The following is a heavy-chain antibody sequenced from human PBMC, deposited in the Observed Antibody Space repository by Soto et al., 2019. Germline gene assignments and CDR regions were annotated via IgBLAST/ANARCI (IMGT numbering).Heavy chain of an antibody. D-gene: IGHD3-22*01. CDR1: GFTFSSYS. Sequence: GGSLRLSCAASGFTFSSYSMNWVRQAPGKGLEWVSSTSSSSSYIYYADSVKGRFTISRDNAKNSLYLQMNSLRAEDTAVYYCARASGSGYYYDYWGQGTLVTVSS. CDR2: TSSSSSYI. CDR3: ARASGSGYYYDY. V-gene: IGHV3-21*01. J-gene: IGHJ4*02.